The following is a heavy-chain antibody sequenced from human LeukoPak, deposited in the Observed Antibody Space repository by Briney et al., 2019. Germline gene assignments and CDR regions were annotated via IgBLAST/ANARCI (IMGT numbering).Heavy chain of an antibody. Sequence: PSQTLSLTCTVSGGSISSGGYYWSWIRQPPGKGLEWIGYIYHSGSTYYNPSLKSRVTISVDRSENQFSLKLSSVTAADTAVYYCAREHITMVRGVISYYMDVWGKGTTVTVSS. CDR1: GGSISSGGYY. D-gene: IGHD3-10*01. V-gene: IGHV4-30-2*01. J-gene: IGHJ6*03. CDR2: IYHSGST. CDR3: AREHITMVRGVISYYMDV.